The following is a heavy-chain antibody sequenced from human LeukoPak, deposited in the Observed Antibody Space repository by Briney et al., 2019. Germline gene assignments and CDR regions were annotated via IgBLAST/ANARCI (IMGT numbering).Heavy chain of an antibody. CDR1: GYSISSGYY. V-gene: IGHV4-38-2*01. Sequence: PSETLSLTCAVSGYSISSGYYWGWIRQPPGKGLEWIGSIYHSGSTYYNPSLKSRVTISVDTSKNQFSLKLSSVTAADTAVYYCVVVPAANPEPYYYYHYMDVWGKGTTVTVSS. J-gene: IGHJ6*03. CDR2: IYHSGST. CDR3: VVVPAANPEPYYYYHYMDV. D-gene: IGHD2-2*01.